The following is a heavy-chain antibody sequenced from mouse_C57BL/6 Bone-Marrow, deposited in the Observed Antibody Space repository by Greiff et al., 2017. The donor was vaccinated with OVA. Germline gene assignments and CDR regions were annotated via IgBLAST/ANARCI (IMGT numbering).Heavy chain of an antibody. CDR1: GYAFSSSW. Sequence: VQLQQSGPELVKPGASVKISCKASGYAFSSSWMNWVKQRPGKGLEWIGRIYPGDGDTNYNGKFKGKATLTADKSSSTAYMQLSSLTSEDSAVYFCARSEREYYAMDYWGQGTSVTVSS. J-gene: IGHJ4*01. CDR2: IYPGDGDT. CDR3: ARSEREYYAMDY. V-gene: IGHV1-82*01.